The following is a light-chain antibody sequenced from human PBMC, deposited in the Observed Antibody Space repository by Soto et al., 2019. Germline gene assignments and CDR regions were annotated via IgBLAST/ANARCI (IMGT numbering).Light chain of an antibody. J-gene: IGKJ4*01. CDR1: QGISTF. CDR3: QQVVNYPLT. V-gene: IGKV1-9*01. Sequence: IQLTQSPSSLSASVGDRVTITCRASQGISTFLAWYQQETGKAPKLLVFDASTLQPGVPPRFSGSGSGTDFTLTISSLQPEDFATDYCQQVVNYPLTFGGGTKVEI. CDR2: DAS.